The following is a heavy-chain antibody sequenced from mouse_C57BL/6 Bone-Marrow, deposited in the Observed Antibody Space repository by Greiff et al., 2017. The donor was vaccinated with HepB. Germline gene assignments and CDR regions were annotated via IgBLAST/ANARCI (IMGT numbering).Heavy chain of an antibody. CDR3: AIIYYDYDGYYAMDY. V-gene: IGHV2-6*01. CDR1: GFSLTSYG. D-gene: IGHD2-4*01. CDR2: IWGVGST. J-gene: IGHJ4*01. Sequence: QVQLKESGPGLVAPSQSLSITCTVSGFSLTSYGLDWVRQSPGKGLEWLGVIWGVGSTNYNSALKSRLSISKDNSKSQVFLKMNSLQTDDTAMYYCAIIYYDYDGYYAMDYWGQGTSVTVSS.